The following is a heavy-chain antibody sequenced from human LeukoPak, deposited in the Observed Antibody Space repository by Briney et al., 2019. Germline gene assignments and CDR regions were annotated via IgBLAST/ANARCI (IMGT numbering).Heavy chain of an antibody. J-gene: IGHJ4*02. D-gene: IGHD2-21*02. CDR1: GFTFSSYA. CDR2: ISYDGSNK. Sequence: GGSLRLSCAASGFTFSSYAMHWVRQAPGKGLEWVAVISYDGSNKYYADSVKGRFTISRDNSKNTLYLQMNSLRAEDTAVYYCAKRPNGLLPTVFDYWGQGTLVTVSS. V-gene: IGHV3-30-3*01. CDR3: AKRPNGLLPTVFDY.